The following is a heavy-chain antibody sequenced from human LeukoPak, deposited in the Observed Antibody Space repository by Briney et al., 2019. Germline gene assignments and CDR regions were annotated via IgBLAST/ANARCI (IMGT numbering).Heavy chain of an antibody. CDR1: DYTLTAHY. CDR2: INPNSGGT. Sequence: GASVKVSCKASDYTLTAHYIYWVRQAPGQGLEWMGRINPNSGGTDYAQNFQGRVTMTRDTSISTAYMELSRLRSDDTAVYYCARGYCSGGTCYLVENWLDPWGQGTLVTVSS. J-gene: IGHJ5*02. CDR3: ARGYCSGGTCYLVENWLDP. D-gene: IGHD2-15*01. V-gene: IGHV1-2*06.